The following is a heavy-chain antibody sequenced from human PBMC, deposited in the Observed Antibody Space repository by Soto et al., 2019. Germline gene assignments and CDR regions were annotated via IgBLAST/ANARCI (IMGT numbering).Heavy chain of an antibody. CDR1: GYTFTSYG. J-gene: IGHJ2*01. CDR3: ARDREVWYGSGSSPRYFDL. V-gene: IGHV1-18*01. Sequence: QVQLVQSGAEVKKPGASVKVSCKASGYTFTSYGISWVRQAPGQGLEWMGWISAYNGNTNYAQKLQGRVTMTTDTSTSTAYMELRSLRSDDTAVYYCARDREVWYGSGSSPRYFDLWGRGTLVTVSS. CDR2: ISAYNGNT. D-gene: IGHD3-10*01.